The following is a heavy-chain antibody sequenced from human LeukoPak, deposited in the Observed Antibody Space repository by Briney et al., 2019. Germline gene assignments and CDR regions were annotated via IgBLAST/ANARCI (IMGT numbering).Heavy chain of an antibody. CDR1: GYTFTGYY. Sequence: ASLKVSCKASGYTFTGYYIHWVRQAPGQGLEWMGWINPYSGGTNYAEKFQGRVTMTRDTSITTAYMELSSLKSDDTAMYYCATLRRSGWYIGDWGQGTLVTVSS. D-gene: IGHD6-19*01. V-gene: IGHV1-2*02. CDR3: ATLRRSGWYIGD. J-gene: IGHJ4*02. CDR2: INPYSGGT.